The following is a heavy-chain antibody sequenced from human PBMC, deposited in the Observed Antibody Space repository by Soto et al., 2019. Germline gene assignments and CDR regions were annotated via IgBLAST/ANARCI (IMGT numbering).Heavy chain of an antibody. J-gene: IGHJ6*02. CDR1: GFTFSSYG. Sequence: QVQLVESGGGVVQPGRSLRLSCAASGFTFSSYGMHWVRQAPGKGLEWVAVISYDGSNKYYADSVKGRFTISRDNSKNTLYLQMNSLRAEDTAVYYCAKDGGGYCISTSRYGWGYYYYGMDVWGQGTTVTVSS. CDR2: ISYDGSNK. CDR3: AKDGGGYCISTSRYGWGYYYYGMDV. V-gene: IGHV3-30*18. D-gene: IGHD2-2*01.